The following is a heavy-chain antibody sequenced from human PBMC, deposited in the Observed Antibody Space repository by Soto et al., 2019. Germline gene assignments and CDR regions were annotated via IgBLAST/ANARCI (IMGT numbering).Heavy chain of an antibody. CDR2: IIPILGIA. J-gene: IGHJ5*02. Sequence: SVKVSCKASGGTFSSYTISWVRQAPGQGLEWMGRIIPILGIANYAQKFQGRVTITADKSTSTAYVELSSLRSEDTAVYYCARDSKNDIVVVPAAMPNLYNWFDPWGQGTLVTVSS. V-gene: IGHV1-69*04. CDR3: ARDSKNDIVVVPAAMPNLYNWFDP. D-gene: IGHD2-2*01. CDR1: GGTFSSYT.